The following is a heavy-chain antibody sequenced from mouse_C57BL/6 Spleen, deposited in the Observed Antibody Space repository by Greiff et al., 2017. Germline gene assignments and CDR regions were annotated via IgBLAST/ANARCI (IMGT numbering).Heavy chain of an antibody. CDR1: GYTFTDYN. D-gene: IGHD4-1*01. Sequence: VHVKQSGPELVKPGASVKMSCKASGYTFTDYNMHWVKQSHGKSLEWIGYINPNNGGTSYNQKFKGKATLTVNKSSSTAYMELRSLTSEDSAVYYCARWGTDWDEGVDYWGQGTSVTVSS. V-gene: IGHV1-22*01. CDR3: ARWGTDWDEGVDY. CDR2: INPNNGGT. J-gene: IGHJ4*01.